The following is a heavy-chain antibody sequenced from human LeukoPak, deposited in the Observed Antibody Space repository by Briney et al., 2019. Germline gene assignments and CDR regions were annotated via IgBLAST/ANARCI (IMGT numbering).Heavy chain of an antibody. Sequence: GGSLRLSCAASGFTFSDYYMSWIRQAPGKGLEWVSYISSSGSTIYYADSVKGRFTVSRDNAKNSLYLQMNSLRAEDTAVYYCARSRSGSYYFIPSDYWGQGILVTVSS. CDR2: ISSSGSTI. J-gene: IGHJ4*02. D-gene: IGHD1-26*01. CDR3: ARSRSGSYYFIPSDY. CDR1: GFTFSDYY. V-gene: IGHV3-11*01.